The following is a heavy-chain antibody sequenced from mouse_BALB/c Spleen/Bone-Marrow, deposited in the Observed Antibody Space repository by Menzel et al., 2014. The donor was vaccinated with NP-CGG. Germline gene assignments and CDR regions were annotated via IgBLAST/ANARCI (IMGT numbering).Heavy chain of an antibody. CDR2: ISGGGSYT. CDR1: GFSFNSYG. D-gene: IGHD2-4*01. J-gene: IGHJ3*01. V-gene: IGHV5-9-2*01. CDR3: ARHAYYDQTEVSFVY. Sequence: VQLKESGGGLVESGGSLKPSCAASGFSFNSYGMSWVRQTPEKRLEWVATISGGGSYTFYPDSVKGRFTISRDNAKNNLYLQLSSLRSEDTALYYCARHAYYDQTEVSFVYWGQGTLVTVSA.